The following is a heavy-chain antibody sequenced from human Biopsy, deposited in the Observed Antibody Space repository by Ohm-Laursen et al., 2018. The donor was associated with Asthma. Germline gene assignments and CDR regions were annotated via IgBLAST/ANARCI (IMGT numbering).Heavy chain of an antibody. J-gene: IGHJ1*01. V-gene: IGHV3-7*01. CDR3: ARTFHFWSPYHAEHYQL. D-gene: IGHD3-3*02. CDR2: IKHDGSEK. CDR1: GFTFGDYW. Sequence: GSQRLSCSASGFTFGDYWMSWVRQVPGKGLEWVANIKHDGSEKNHVDSLKGRFTISRDNAKNSLYLQMNSLRAEDTAVYYCARTFHFWSPYHAEHYQLWGQGTLVTVSS.